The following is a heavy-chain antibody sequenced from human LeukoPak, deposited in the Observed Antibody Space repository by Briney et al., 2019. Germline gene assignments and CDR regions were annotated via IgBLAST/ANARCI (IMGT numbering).Heavy chain of an antibody. J-gene: IGHJ4*02. D-gene: IGHD1-26*01. CDR1: GYTFTSYY. V-gene: IGHV1-46*01. CDR3: ARDLGIVEATTELYYFDY. CDR2: INPSGGST. Sequence: ASVKVSCKASGYTFTSYYMHWVRQAPGQGLEWMGIINPSGGSTSYAQKFQGRVTMTRDTSTSTVYMELSSLRSEDTAVYYCARDLGIVEATTELYYFDYWGQGTLVTVSS.